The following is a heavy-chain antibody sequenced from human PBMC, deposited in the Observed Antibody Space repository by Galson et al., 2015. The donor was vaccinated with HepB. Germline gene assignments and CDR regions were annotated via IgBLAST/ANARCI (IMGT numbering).Heavy chain of an antibody. CDR3: ARAVKRRRITIFGVVIEGDNWFDP. CDR2: ISAYNGNT. D-gene: IGHD3-3*01. Sequence: SVKVSCKASGYTFTSYGISWVRQAPGQGLEWMGWISAYNGNTNYAQKLQGRVTMTTDTSTSTAYMELRSLRSDDTAVYYCARAVKRRRITIFGVVIEGDNWFDPWGQGTLVTVSS. CDR1: GYTFTSYG. V-gene: IGHV1-18*04. J-gene: IGHJ5*02.